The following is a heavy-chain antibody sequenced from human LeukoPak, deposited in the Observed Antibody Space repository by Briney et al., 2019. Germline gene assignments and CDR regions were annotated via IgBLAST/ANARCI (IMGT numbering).Heavy chain of an antibody. D-gene: IGHD3-10*01. CDR2: INHSGST. Sequence: SETLSLTCAVYGGSFSPYYWSWIRQPPGKGLEWIGEINHSGSTNYNPSLESRVTISVDTSKNEFSLNLNFVTAADTAVYYCARAGWIITSGIDYWGQGALVTVSS. J-gene: IGHJ4*02. CDR1: GGSFSPYY. V-gene: IGHV4-34*01. CDR3: ARAGWIITSGIDY.